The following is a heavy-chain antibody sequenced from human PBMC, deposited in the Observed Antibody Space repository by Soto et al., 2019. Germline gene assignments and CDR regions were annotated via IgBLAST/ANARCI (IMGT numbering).Heavy chain of an antibody. CDR3: ARESEDLTSNFDY. CDR1: GFTFTRYS. CDR2: ISSTTNYI. J-gene: IGHJ4*02. Sequence: PWVTLRLSCAASGFTFTRYSMNWVRQAPGKGLEWVSSISSTTNYIYYAVSMKGRFTVSRDNAKNSVYLEMNSLSAEDTAVYYCARESEDLTSNFDYWGQGTLVTVSS. V-gene: IGHV3-21*01.